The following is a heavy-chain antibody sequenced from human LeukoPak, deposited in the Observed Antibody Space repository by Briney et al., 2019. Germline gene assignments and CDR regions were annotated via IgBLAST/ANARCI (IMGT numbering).Heavy chain of an antibody. CDR1: GFTFDDYA. CDR3: AKGRYGSPGGAFDI. V-gene: IGHV3-9*03. Sequence: GGSLRLSCAASGFTFDDYAMHWVRQAPGKGLEWVSGISWNSGSIGYADSVKGRFTISRDNAKNSLYLQMNSLRAEDMALYYCAKGRYGSPGGAFDIWGQGTMVTVSS. CDR2: ISWNSGSI. J-gene: IGHJ3*02. D-gene: IGHD1-26*01.